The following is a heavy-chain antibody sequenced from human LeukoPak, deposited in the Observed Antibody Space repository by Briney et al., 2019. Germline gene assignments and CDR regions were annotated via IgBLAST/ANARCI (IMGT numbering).Heavy chain of an antibody. D-gene: IGHD2-2*01. CDR3: TSTHSAAGAISNWFDP. V-gene: IGHV4-39*01. Sequence: SETLSLTCTVSGGSISGSFYYWGWIRQPPGKGLEWIGSIYYSGNTYYNRSLKSRVTISVDTSKNQFSLKLSSVTATDTATYYCTSTHSAAGAISNWFDPWGRVTLVTVSS. CDR2: IYYSGNT. J-gene: IGHJ5*02. CDR1: GGSISGSFYY.